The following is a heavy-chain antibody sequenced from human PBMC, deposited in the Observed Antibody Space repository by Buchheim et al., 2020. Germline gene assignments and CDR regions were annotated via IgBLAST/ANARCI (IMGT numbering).Heavy chain of an antibody. J-gene: IGHJ6*02. CDR1: GYTFTSYA. Sequence: QVQLVQSGAEVKKPGASVKVSCKASGYTFTSYAMHWVRQAPGQRLEWMGWINAGNGNTKYSQKFQGRVTITRDTSASTAYMELSSLRSEDTAVYYCARETTRYCTGGVCSVGYGMDVWGQGTT. V-gene: IGHV1-3*01. CDR3: ARETTRYCTGGVCSVGYGMDV. CDR2: INAGNGNT. D-gene: IGHD2-8*02.